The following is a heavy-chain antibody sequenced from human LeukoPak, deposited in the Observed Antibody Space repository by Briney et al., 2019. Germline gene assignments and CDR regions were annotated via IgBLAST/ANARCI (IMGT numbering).Heavy chain of an antibody. J-gene: IGHJ3*02. D-gene: IGHD3-16*02. CDR3: ANPTYYDYVWGSYRSDDAFDI. CDR1: GFTFSSYS. Sequence: PGGSLRLSCAASGFTFSSYSMNWVRQAPGKGLEWVSYISSSSSTTYYADSVKGRFTISRDNSKNTLYLQMNSLRAEDTAVYYCANPTYYDYVWGSYRSDDAFDIWGQGTMVTVSS. CDR2: ISSSSSTT. V-gene: IGHV3-48*01.